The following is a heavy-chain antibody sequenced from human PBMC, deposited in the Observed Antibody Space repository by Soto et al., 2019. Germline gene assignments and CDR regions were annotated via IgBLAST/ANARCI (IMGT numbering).Heavy chain of an antibody. CDR3: AKDLGVAAAGGPPAQAFDY. V-gene: IGHV3-23*01. CDR1: GFTFSSYA. CDR2: RSGSGGST. J-gene: IGHJ4*02. Sequence: EVQLLESGGGLVQPGGSLRLSCAASGFTFSSYAMSWVRQAPGKGLEGVSARSGSGGSTYYADSVKGRFTISRDTSKNTVYLQMNSRGAEDTAVYYCAKDLGVAAAGGPPAQAFDYWGQGTLVTVSS. D-gene: IGHD6-13*01.